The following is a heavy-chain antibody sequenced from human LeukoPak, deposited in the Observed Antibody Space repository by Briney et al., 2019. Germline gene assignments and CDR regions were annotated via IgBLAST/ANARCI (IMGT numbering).Heavy chain of an antibody. Sequence: GGSLRLSCAASGFTVSNNYMSWVRQAPGKGLEWVSIIYSGGSTYHADSVKGRFTISRDSSKNTLYLQMNSLRAEDTAVYYCARDPNYIVTHYWGQGTLVTVSS. CDR1: GFTVSNNY. D-gene: IGHD2-15*01. J-gene: IGHJ4*02. CDR3: ARDPNYIVTHY. V-gene: IGHV3-53*01. CDR2: IYSGGST.